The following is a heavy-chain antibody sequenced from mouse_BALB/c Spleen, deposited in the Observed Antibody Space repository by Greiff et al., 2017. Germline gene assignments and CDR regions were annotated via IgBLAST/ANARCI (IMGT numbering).Heavy chain of an antibody. CDR1: GFNIKDTY. V-gene: IGHV14-3*02. CDR2: IDPANGNT. J-gene: IGHJ3*01. CDR3: ARYGNYDAY. D-gene: IGHD2-1*01. Sequence: EVKLMESGAELVKPGASVKLSCTASGFNIKDTYMHWVKQRPEQGLEWIGRIDPANGNTKYDPKFQGKATITADTSSNTAYLQLSSLTSEDTAVYYCARYGNYDAYWGQGTLVTVSA.